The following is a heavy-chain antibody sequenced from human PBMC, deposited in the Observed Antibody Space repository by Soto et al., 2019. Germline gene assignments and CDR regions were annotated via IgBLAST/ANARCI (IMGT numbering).Heavy chain of an antibody. V-gene: IGHV4-61*08. J-gene: IGHJ4*02. CDR1: GGSVSSGGYY. Sequence: QVQLQESGPGLVKPSETLSLTCTVSGGSVSSGGYYWTWIRQPPGKGLEWIGYIYYSGSTNYNPSLKSRVTTSVDTSKNQFSLKLSSVTSADTTVYYCARTGYTSSWSIDYWGQGTLVTVSS. D-gene: IGHD6-13*01. CDR2: IYYSGST. CDR3: ARTGYTSSWSIDY.